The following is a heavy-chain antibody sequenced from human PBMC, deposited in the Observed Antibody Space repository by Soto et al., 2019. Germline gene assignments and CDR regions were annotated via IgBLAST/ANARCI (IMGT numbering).Heavy chain of an antibody. Sequence: QVQLQESGPGLVKPSGTLSLTCAVSGDSISNSRWWTWVRQPPGKGLEWMGDIFHSGDTNYNPSLKSPVFISVDKSQNQFSLQVSSVTAADTAVYYCAYSTGWYRHDVWGQGTLVTVSS. D-gene: IGHD6-19*01. CDR2: IFHSGDT. CDR1: GDSISNSRW. V-gene: IGHV4-4*02. CDR3: AYSTGWYRHDV. J-gene: IGHJ3*01.